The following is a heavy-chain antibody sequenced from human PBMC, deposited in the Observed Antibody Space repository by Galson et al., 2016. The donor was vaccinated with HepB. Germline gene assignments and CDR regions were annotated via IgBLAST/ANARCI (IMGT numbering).Heavy chain of an antibody. Sequence: SLRLSCAASGFLLRSYAMNWVRQAPGKGLEWVSAISGSGGDTYYTDSVKGRFTISRDISKSMLFLQMSSLSAEDTATYYCAKGLGSGSYYGFDYWGHGTLVTGSS. CDR3: AKGLGSGSYYGFDY. CDR1: GFLLRSYA. D-gene: IGHD3-10*01. V-gene: IGHV3-23*01. J-gene: IGHJ4*01. CDR2: ISGSGGDT.